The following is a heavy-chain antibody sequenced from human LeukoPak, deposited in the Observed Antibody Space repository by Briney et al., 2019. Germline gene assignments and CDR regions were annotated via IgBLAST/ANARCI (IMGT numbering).Heavy chain of an antibody. D-gene: IGHD3-16*02. Sequence: GGSLRLSCTASGFTFGDYAMSWVRQAPGKGLEWVGFIRSKAYGGTTEYAASVKGRFTISRDDSKSIAYLQMNSLKTEDTAVYYCTRIMITFGGVIVNFDYWGQGILVTVSS. J-gene: IGHJ4*02. CDR1: GFTFGDYA. V-gene: IGHV3-49*04. CDR2: IRSKAYGGTT. CDR3: TRIMITFGGVIVNFDY.